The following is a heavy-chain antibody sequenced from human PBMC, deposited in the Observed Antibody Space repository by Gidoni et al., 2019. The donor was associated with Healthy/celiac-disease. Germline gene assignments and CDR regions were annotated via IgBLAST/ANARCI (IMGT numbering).Heavy chain of an antibody. V-gene: IGHV3-30-3*01. CDR3: ARDGGSRYSSGWYLPGYYYYYMDV. Sequence: QVQLVESGGGVVQPGRSLRLSCAASGFPFSSYAMHWVPQAPGTGLEWVAVISYDGSNKYYADSVKGRFTISRDNSKNTLYLQMNSLRAEDTAVYYCARDGGSRYSSGWYLPGYYYYYMDVWGKGTTVTVSS. CDR2: ISYDGSNK. D-gene: IGHD6-19*01. J-gene: IGHJ6*03. CDR1: GFPFSSYA.